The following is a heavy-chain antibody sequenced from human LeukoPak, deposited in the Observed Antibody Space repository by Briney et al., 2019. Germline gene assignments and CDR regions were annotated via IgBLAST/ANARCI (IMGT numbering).Heavy chain of an antibody. D-gene: IGHD3-3*01. CDR1: GFTFSSFW. CDR2: INNDGSST. CDR3: ARDSFVTISGGWNWFDP. J-gene: IGHJ5*02. V-gene: IGHV3-74*01. Sequence: PGGSLRLSCAASGFTFSSFWMHWVRQAPGKGLVWVSRINNDGSSTAYADSVKGRFTISRDNAKNTLYLQMNNLRAEDTAVYYCARDSFVTISGGWNWFDPWGQGTLVTVSS.